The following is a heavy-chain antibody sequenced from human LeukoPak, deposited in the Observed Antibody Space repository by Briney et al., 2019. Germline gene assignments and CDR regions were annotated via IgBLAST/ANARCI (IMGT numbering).Heavy chain of an antibody. V-gene: IGHV1-46*01. Sequence: GASVKISCKASGFTLTSYYFFWVRLAPGQGLEWMGILNPKTGTTGYAQKFRGRVSMTRDTSTSTVYMELSSLRSEDSAIYYCVRDQRRIEVAGYYSDYWGQGTLVTVSA. CDR3: VRDQRRIEVAGYYSDY. CDR1: GFTLTSYY. CDR2: LNPKTGTT. D-gene: IGHD6-19*01. J-gene: IGHJ4*02.